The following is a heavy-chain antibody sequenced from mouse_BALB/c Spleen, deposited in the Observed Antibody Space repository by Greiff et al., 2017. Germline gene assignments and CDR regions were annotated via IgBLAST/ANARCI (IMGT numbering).Heavy chain of an antibody. J-gene: IGHJ1*01. CDR2: IDPYDSET. V-gene: IGHV1-74*01. D-gene: IGHD1-1*01. CDR1: GYTFTSYW. Sequence: QVQLQQPGAELVRPGASVKLSCKASGYTFTSYWMNWVKQRPEQGLEWIGRIDPYDSETHYNQKFKDKAILTVDKSSSTAYMQLSSLTSEVSAVFYCERGGKMCSSYWYFDGGGGGTAVPV. CDR3: ERGGKMCSSYWYFDG.